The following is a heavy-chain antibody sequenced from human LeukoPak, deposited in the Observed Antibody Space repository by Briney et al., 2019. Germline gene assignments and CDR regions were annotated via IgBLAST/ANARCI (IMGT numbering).Heavy chain of an antibody. Sequence: SQTLSLTCTVSGSSVSSDEYYWSWVRQHPGKGLEWIGYVYYIGSSYYIPSLESRCTMSAGVSKNQFSLDLRSVAGADTAVYYCARVKVLRFLEWFLAFWGQGALVTVSS. J-gene: IGHJ4*02. D-gene: IGHD3-3*01. CDR1: GSSVSSDEYY. CDR2: VYYIGSS. CDR3: ARVKVLRFLEWFLAF. V-gene: IGHV4-31*03.